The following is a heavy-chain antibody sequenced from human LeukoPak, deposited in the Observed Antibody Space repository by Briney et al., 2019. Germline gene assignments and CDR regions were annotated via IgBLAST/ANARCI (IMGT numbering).Heavy chain of an antibody. D-gene: IGHD3-16*01. Sequence: PGRSLRLSCAASGFIFSDYVMNWLRQAPGRGLGWVAYIRYDGSHKYYIDSVKGRFTISRDNSKNTLYLQMNSLRPEDTAVYYCAKFGHGYHFDGWGQGTLVTVSS. CDR1: GFIFSDYV. J-gene: IGHJ4*02. CDR2: IRYDGSHK. CDR3: AKFGHGYHFDG. V-gene: IGHV3-30*02.